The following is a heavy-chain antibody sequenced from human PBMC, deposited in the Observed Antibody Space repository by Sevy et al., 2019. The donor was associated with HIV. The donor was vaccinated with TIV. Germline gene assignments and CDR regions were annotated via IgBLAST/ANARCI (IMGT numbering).Heavy chain of an antibody. CDR1: GGSFSGYY. CDR3: ARGYSSSSEFYYYGMDV. CDR2: INHSGST. D-gene: IGHD6-6*01. J-gene: IGHJ6*02. Sequence: SETLSLTCAVYGGSFSGYYWSWIRQPPGKGLEWIGEINHSGSTNYNPSLKSRVTISVDTSKNQFSLKLSSVTAADTAVYYCARGYSSSSEFYYYGMDVWGQGPTVTVSS. V-gene: IGHV4-34*01.